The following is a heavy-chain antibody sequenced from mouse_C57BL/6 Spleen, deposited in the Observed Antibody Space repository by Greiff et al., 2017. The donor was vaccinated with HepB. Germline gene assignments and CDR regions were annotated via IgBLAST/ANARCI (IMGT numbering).Heavy chain of an antibody. J-gene: IGHJ3*01. D-gene: IGHD4-1*01. V-gene: IGHV1-50*01. Sequence: QVHVKQPGAELVKPGASVKLSCKASGYTFTSYWMQWVKQRPGQGLEWIGEIDPSDSYTNYNQKFKGKATLTVDTSSSTAYMQLSSLTSEDSAVYYCAAGLGQEFAYWGQGTLVTVSA. CDR3: AAGLGQEFAY. CDR2: IDPSDSYT. CDR1: GYTFTSYW.